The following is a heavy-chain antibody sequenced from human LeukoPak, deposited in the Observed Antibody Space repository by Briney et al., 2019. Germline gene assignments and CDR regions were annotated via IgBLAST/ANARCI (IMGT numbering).Heavy chain of an antibody. CDR3: AVAYYDFWSGRGLNWFDP. D-gene: IGHD3-3*01. Sequence: PSETLSLTCAVYGGSFSGYYWSWLRQPPGKGLEWIGEINHSGSTNYNPSLKSRVTISVDTSKNQFSLKLSSVTAADTAVYYCAVAYYDFWSGRGLNWFDPWGQGTLVTVSS. J-gene: IGHJ5*02. V-gene: IGHV4-34*01. CDR2: INHSGST. CDR1: GGSFSGYY.